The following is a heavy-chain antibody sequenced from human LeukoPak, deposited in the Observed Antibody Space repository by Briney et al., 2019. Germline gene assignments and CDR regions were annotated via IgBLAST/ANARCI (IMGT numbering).Heavy chain of an antibody. Sequence: GSSVKVSCKASGGTFSSYAISWVRQAPGQGLEWMGRIIPIFGTANYAQKFQGRVTITTDESTSTAYMELSSLRSEDTAVYYCARVPLSGYYDSSGYMSYWGQGTLVTVSS. CDR1: GGTFSSYA. J-gene: IGHJ4*02. V-gene: IGHV1-69*05. D-gene: IGHD3-22*01. CDR3: ARVPLSGYYDSSGYMSY. CDR2: IIPIFGTA.